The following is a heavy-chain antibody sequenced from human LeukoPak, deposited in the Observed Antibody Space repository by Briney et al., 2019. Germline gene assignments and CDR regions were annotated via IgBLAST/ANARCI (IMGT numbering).Heavy chain of an antibody. CDR2: INHSGYT. CDR3: ARIWPDL. CDR1: GESFSGYF. Sequence: PSETLSLTCAVYGESFSGYFWSWIRQPPGKGLEWIAEINHSGYTNYNPSLKSRVTISLDTSKKQFSLRLRSVTAADTAVYYCARIWPDLWGRGTLVTVSS. V-gene: IGHV4-34*01. D-gene: IGHD3-10*01. J-gene: IGHJ2*01.